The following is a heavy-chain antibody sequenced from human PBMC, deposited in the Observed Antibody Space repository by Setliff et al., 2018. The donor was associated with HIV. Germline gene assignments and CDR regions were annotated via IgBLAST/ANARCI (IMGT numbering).Heavy chain of an antibody. CDR3: ARHGAEYYGSGSYYNL. CDR1: GYSFTTLW. J-gene: IGHJ5*02. Sequence: GESLKISCQASGYSFTTLWIAWVRQMPGKGLEWMGMVFPDDSDTRYSPSFQGQVTISADKSISTAYLQWSSLKASDTAMYYCARHGAEYYGSGSYYNLWGQGTLVTVSS. V-gene: IGHV5-51*01. CDR2: VFPDDSDT. D-gene: IGHD3-10*01.